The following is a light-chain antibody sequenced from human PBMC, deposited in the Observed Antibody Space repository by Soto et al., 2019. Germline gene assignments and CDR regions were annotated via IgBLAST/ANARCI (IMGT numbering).Light chain of an antibody. CDR3: QQRSNWPLTWT. J-gene: IGKJ1*01. V-gene: IGKV3-11*01. Sequence: EIVLTQSPATLSLSPGERATLSCRASQSVSRYLAWYQHKPGQAPRLLIYDASKRATGIPARFSGSGSGTDFTLTISSLEPEDFAVYYCQQRSNWPLTWTFGQGTRVEIK. CDR1: QSVSRY. CDR2: DAS.